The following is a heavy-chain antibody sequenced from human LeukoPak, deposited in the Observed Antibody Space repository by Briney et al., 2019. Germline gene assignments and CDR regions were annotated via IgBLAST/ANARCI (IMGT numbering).Heavy chain of an antibody. Sequence: GASVKVSCKASGYTFTGYYMHWVRQAPGQGLEWMGWINPNSAGTNYAQKFQGRVTMTRDTSISTAYMELSRLRSDDTAVYYCARDRGYCSGGSCPPGMDVWGKGTTVTVSS. D-gene: IGHD2-15*01. CDR2: INPNSAGT. J-gene: IGHJ6*04. CDR1: GYTFTGYY. V-gene: IGHV1-2*02. CDR3: ARDRGYCSGGSCPPGMDV.